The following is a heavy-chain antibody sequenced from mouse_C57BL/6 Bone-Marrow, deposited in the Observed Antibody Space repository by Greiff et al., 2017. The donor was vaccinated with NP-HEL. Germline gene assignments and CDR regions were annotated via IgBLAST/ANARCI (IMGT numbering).Heavy chain of an antibody. Sequence: QVQLQQPGAELVRPGSSVKLSCKASGYTFTSYWMHWVKQRPIQGLEWIGNIDPSDSETHYNQKFKDKATLTVDKSSSTAYMQLSSLTSEDSAVYYCARYPTRYYFDYWGQGTTLTVSS. CDR1: GYTFTSYW. CDR2: IDPSDSET. V-gene: IGHV1-52*01. J-gene: IGHJ2*01. CDR3: ARYPTRYYFDY.